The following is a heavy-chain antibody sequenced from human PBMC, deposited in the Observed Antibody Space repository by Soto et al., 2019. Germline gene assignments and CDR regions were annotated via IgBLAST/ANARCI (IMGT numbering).Heavy chain of an antibody. CDR2: ISGSGGST. Sequence: PVGSLRLSCAASGFTFSSYAMSWVRQAPGKGLEWVSAISGSGGSTYYADSVKGRFTISRDNSKNTLYLQMNSLRAEDTAVYYCAKDRAAGDYYYYYGMDVWGQGTTVTVSS. D-gene: IGHD6-13*01. V-gene: IGHV3-23*01. CDR1: GFTFSSYA. CDR3: AKDRAAGDYYYYYGMDV. J-gene: IGHJ6*02.